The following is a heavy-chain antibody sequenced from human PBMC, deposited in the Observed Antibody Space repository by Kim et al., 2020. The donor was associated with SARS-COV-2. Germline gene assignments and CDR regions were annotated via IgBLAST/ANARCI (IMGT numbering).Heavy chain of an antibody. J-gene: IGHJ5*02. Sequence: PSLKRRVTVSVDTSKNQFSLKLSSVTAADTTVYYCARNWVYSSGWYPLDPWGQGTLVTVSS. V-gene: IGHV4-59*01. D-gene: IGHD6-19*01. CDR3: ARNWVYSSGWYPLDP.